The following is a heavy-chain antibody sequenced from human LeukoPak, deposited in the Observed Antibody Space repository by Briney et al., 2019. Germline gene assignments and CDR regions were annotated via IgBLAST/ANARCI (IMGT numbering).Heavy chain of an antibody. Sequence: GGSLRLSCVASGFTFTDYYMSWIRQAPGKGPEWISYIGADGSPTYYADSVRGRFIVSRDDAKNSVYLQMNSLRVEDTALYYCARDFIPAATFDSWGKGTLVTVSS. CDR3: ARDFIPAATFDS. CDR1: GFTFTDYY. D-gene: IGHD6-25*01. V-gene: IGHV3-11*04. J-gene: IGHJ4*02. CDR2: IGADGSPT.